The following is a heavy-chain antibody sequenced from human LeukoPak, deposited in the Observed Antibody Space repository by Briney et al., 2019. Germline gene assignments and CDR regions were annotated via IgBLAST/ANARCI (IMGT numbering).Heavy chain of an antibody. V-gene: IGHV4-31*03. J-gene: IGHJ6*02. CDR3: ARDHYYDSSGYRGSQYYYYGMDV. CDR1: GGSISSGGYY. Sequence: SETLSLTCTVSGGSISSGGYYWSWIRQRPGKGLEWIGYIYYSGSTYYNPSLKSRVTISVDTSKNQFSLKLSSVTAADTAVYYCARDHYYDSSGYRGSQYYYYGMDVWGQGTTVTVSS. CDR2: IYYSGST. D-gene: IGHD3-22*01.